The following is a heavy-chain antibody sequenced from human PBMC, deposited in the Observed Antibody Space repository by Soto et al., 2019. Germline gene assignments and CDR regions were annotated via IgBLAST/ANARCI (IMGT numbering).Heavy chain of an antibody. J-gene: IGHJ6*02. CDR1: GFSFKNYD. Sequence: QEQLVESGGGVVQPGRSLRLSCAASGFSFKNYDIHWVRQAPGKGLEWVAAISYDGSNKYYADSVKGRFTISRDNSKNTLFLQMNSLRAEDTAVYYCAKDWRWAQFNYGMNVWGQGTTVTVSS. D-gene: IGHD3-3*01. V-gene: IGHV3-30*18. CDR3: AKDWRWAQFNYGMNV. CDR2: ISYDGSNK.